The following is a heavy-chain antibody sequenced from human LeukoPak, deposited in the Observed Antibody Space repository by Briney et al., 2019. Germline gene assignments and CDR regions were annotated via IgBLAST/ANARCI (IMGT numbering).Heavy chain of an antibody. CDR2: ISSSGSTI. D-gene: IGHD3-3*01. J-gene: IGHJ4*02. CDR3: ARGRPYDFWSGYSPGFDY. CDR1: GFSFSDYY. Sequence: GGSLRLSCAASGFSFSDYYMNWIRQAPGKGLEWVSYISSSGSTIYYADSVKGRFTISRDNAKNSLYLQMNSLRAEDTAVYYCARGRPYDFWSGYSPGFDYWGQGTLVTVSS. V-gene: IGHV3-11*04.